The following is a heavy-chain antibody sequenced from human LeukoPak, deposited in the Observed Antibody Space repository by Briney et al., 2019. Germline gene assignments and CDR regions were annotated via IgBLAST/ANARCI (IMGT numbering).Heavy chain of an antibody. CDR1: GDSISNSY. CDR2: IYSSGSA. V-gene: IGHV4-4*07. J-gene: IGHJ6*02. Sequence: SETLSLTCTASGDSISNSYWSWIRQPAGKGLEWIGRIYSSGSANYNPSLKSRVTMSVDTSKNQFSLKLSSVTAADTAVYYCARDARGYGDYPGYYYGMDVWGQGTTVTVSS. D-gene: IGHD4-17*01. CDR3: ARDARGYGDYPGYYYGMDV.